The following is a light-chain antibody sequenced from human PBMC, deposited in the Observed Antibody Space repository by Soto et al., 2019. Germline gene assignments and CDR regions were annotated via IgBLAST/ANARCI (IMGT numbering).Light chain of an antibody. CDR1: QSISNN. V-gene: IGKV3-15*01. CDR3: QQYNNWPPWT. Sequence: EIEMTQSPATLSVSPGERATLSCRASQSISNNLAWYQQKPGQALRLVIYSAFTRATGIPARFSGSGSGTEFTLTISSLQSEDFAVYYCQQYNNWPPWTFGQGTKVEIK. CDR2: SAF. J-gene: IGKJ1*01.